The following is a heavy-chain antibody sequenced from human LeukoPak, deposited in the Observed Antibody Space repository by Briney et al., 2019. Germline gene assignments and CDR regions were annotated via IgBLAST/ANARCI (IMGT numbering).Heavy chain of an antibody. V-gene: IGHV1-46*01. CDR3: ARAASWSPIGDSYYYMDV. CDR2: INPSGGST. J-gene: IGHJ6*03. D-gene: IGHD6-13*01. Sequence: ASVKVSCKASGYTFTSYYIHWVRQAPGQGLEWMGLINPSGGSTNYAQKFQGRVTMTRDTSTSTVYMELSSLRSEDTAVYYCARAASWSPIGDSYYYMDVWGKGTTVAISS. CDR1: GYTFTSYY.